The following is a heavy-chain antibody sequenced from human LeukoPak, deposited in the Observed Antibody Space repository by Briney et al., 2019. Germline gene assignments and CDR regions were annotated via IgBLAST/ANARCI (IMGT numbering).Heavy chain of an antibody. Sequence: GGSLRLSCAASGFTFSTYWMRWVRQAPGKGLVWVSRINSDGSSTSYADSVKGRFTISRDNAKNSLYLQMNSLRAEDTAVYYCARGPQQLARPYNWFDPWGQGTLVTVSS. V-gene: IGHV3-74*01. D-gene: IGHD6-13*01. CDR1: GFTFSTYW. CDR3: ARGPQQLARPYNWFDP. J-gene: IGHJ5*02. CDR2: INSDGSST.